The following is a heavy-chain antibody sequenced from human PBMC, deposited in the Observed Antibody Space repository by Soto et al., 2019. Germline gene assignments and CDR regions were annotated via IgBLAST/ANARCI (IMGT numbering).Heavy chain of an antibody. V-gene: IGHV3-7*01. CDR3: AREIAARL. CDR1: GFTFSSYW. J-gene: IGHJ6*04. Sequence: EVQLVESGGGLVQPGGSLRLSCAASGFTFSSYWMSWFRQAPGKGLEWVANIKQDGSAENYVDSVKGRFTISRDNAKNALYLQMNSLRVEETAVYYCAREIAARLWGKGTTVTVSS. CDR2: IKQDGSAE. D-gene: IGHD6-6*01.